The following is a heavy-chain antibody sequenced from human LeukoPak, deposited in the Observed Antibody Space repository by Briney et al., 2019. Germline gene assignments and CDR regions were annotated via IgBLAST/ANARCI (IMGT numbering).Heavy chain of an antibody. CDR1: GFTFSSYE. D-gene: IGHD5-12*01. J-gene: IGHJ4*02. Sequence: PGGSLRLSCAASGFTFSSYEMNWVRQAPGKGLEWVSYISSSGSTIYYADSVKGRFTISRDNAENSLYLQMNSLRAEDTAVYYCARDYSVMDIVASYFFDYWGQGNLVTVSS. CDR3: ARDYSVMDIVASYFFDY. V-gene: IGHV3-48*03. CDR2: ISSSGSTI.